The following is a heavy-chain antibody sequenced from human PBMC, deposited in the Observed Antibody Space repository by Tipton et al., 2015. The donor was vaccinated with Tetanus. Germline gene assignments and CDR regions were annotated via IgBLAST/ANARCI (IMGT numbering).Heavy chain of an antibody. J-gene: IGHJ6*02. D-gene: IGHD3-10*01. CDR1: GFTFGSYD. V-gene: IGHV3-13*01. Sequence: SLRLSCAASGFTFGSYDMHWVRQATGKGLEWVSAIGTAGDTYYPGSVKGRFTISRENAKNSLYLQMNSLRAGDTAVYYCARGLRFGYYYYYGMDVWGQGTTVTVSS. CDR2: IGTAGDT. CDR3: ARGLRFGYYYYYGMDV.